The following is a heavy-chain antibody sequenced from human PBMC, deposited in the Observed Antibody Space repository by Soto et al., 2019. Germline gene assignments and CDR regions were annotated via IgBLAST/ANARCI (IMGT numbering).Heavy chain of an antibody. V-gene: IGHV3-74*01. CDR3: ARGSGPRGRPY. J-gene: IGHJ4*02. CDR2: INGDGSTT. Sequence: GGSLRLSCAASGFIFNNYWMHWFRQAPGKGLVWVSRINGDGSTTTYVDSVKGRFTISRDNAKNTVYLQMNSLRAEDTAVYYCARGSGPRGRPYWGQGILVTVSS. D-gene: IGHD3-16*01. CDR1: GFIFNNYW.